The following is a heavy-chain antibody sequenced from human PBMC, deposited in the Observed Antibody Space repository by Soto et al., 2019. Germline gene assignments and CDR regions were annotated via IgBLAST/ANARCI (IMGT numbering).Heavy chain of an antibody. CDR2: IYSGGST. D-gene: IGHD3-10*01. J-gene: IGHJ4*02. V-gene: IGHV3-66*04. CDR3: ARPYPMVRGVIKGLHDDY. CDR1: GFTVSSNY. Sequence: GGSLRLSCAASGFTVSSNYMSWVRQAPGKGLEWVSVIYSGGSTYYADSVKGRFTISRDNSKNTLYLQMNSLRAEDTAVYYCARPYPMVRGVIKGLHDDYWGQGTLVTVSS.